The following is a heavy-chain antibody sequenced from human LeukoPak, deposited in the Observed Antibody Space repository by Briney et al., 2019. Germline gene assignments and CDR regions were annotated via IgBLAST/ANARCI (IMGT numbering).Heavy chain of an antibody. CDR1: GFTFSSYA. CDR3: ATRKPGYGDSDY. Sequence: QPGASLRLSCAASGFTFSSYAMSWVRQAPGKGLEWVSAISGSGGNTYYADSVKGRFTISRDNSKNTLYLQMNSLRAEDTAVYYCATRKPGYGDSDYWGQGTLVTVSS. V-gene: IGHV3-23*01. J-gene: IGHJ4*02. D-gene: IGHD4-17*01. CDR2: ISGSGGNT.